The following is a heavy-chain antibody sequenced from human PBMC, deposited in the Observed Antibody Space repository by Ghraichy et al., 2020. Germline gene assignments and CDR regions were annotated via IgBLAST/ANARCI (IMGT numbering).Heavy chain of an antibody. CDR3: AKDMDVLSPRFFHH. D-gene: IGHD3-16*01. Sequence: GGSLRLSCAASGFTFSSYAMNWVRQAPGKGLEWVSAISGSGGSTYYADSVKGRFTISRDFSKNTVYLQMNSLRAEDTAVYHCAKDMDVLSPRFFHHWGQGTLVTVSS. CDR2: ISGSGGST. V-gene: IGHV3-23*01. CDR1: GFTFSSYA. J-gene: IGHJ1*01.